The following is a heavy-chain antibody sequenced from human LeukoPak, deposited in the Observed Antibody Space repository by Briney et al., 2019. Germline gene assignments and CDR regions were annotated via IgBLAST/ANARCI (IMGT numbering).Heavy chain of an antibody. CDR2: IYHSGST. V-gene: IGHV4-38-2*02. CDR1: GYSINSHSY. Sequence: PSETLSLTCTVSGYSINSHSYWGWIRPPPGKGLEWIGSIYHSGSTYYNSSLKSRVTISVDTSKNQSSLKLSSLTAADTAVYYCAKGVAWGQGTLVTVSS. D-gene: IGHD2-15*01. J-gene: IGHJ5*02. CDR3: AKGVA.